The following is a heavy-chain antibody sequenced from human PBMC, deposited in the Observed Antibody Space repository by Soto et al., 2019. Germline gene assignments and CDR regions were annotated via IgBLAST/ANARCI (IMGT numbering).Heavy chain of an antibody. D-gene: IGHD6-13*01. CDR1: GFTFSSYA. CDR2: RSGSGGST. Sequence: EVQLLESGGGLVQPGWSLRLSCAASGFTFSSYAMTWVRQAPGKGLEWVSARSGSGGSTYYADSVKGRFTISRDNAKNKQDLQMNSLRDEDTAVFYCAKDYDSSSLFVYPYFDYWGQGTLGTVSS. CDR3: AKDYDSSSLFVYPYFDY. J-gene: IGHJ4*02. V-gene: IGHV3-23*01.